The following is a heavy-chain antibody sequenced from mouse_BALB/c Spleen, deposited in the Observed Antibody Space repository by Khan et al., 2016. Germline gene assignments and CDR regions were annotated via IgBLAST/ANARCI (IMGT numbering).Heavy chain of an antibody. V-gene: IGHV9-3*02. J-gene: IGHJ3*01. Sequence: QIQLVQSGPELKKPGETVKISCKASGYTFTNYGMNWVKQATGKGLKWMGWINTNTGETTYAEEFKGRFAFSLETSASTAYLQINNLKNEDTATYVCARNYYRYDGFAYWRQGTLVTVSA. CDR2: INTNTGET. D-gene: IGHD2-14*01. CDR3: ARNYYRYDGFAY. CDR1: GYTFTNYG.